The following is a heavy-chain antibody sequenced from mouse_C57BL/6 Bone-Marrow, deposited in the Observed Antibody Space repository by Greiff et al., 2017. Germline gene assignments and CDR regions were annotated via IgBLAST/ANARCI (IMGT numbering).Heavy chain of an antibody. Sequence: QVQLKESGAELARPGASVKLSCKASGYTFTSYGISWVKQRTGQGLEWIGEIYPRSGNTYYNEKFKGKATLTADKSSSTAYMELRSLISEDSAVYFCASLYDPWFAYWGQGTLVTVSA. D-gene: IGHD2-3*01. V-gene: IGHV1-81*01. CDR1: GYTFTSYG. CDR3: ASLYDPWFAY. J-gene: IGHJ3*01. CDR2: IYPRSGNT.